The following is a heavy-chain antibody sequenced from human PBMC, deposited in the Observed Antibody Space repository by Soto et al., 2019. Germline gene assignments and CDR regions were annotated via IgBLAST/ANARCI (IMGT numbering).Heavy chain of an antibody. CDR3: ARTREGYNYEALLDY. CDR2: IIPIFGTA. V-gene: IGHV1-69*12. CDR1: GGTFSSYA. D-gene: IGHD1-1*01. J-gene: IGHJ4*02. Sequence: QVQLVQSGAEVKKPGSSVKVSCKASGGTFSSYAISWVRQAPGQGLEWMGGIIPIFGTANYAQKFQGRVTITADESTSTDYMELSSLRSEDTAVYYCARTREGYNYEALLDYWGQGTLVTVSS.